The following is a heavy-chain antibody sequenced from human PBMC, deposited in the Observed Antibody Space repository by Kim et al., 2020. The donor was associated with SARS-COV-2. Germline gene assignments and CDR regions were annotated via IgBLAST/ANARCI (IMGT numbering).Heavy chain of an antibody. D-gene: IGHD3-22*01. Sequence: AESVKGRFTSYRASSKNMVYLQMKRMRAEDTAVYYCAKVSDSSGYYPFDYWGQGTQVTVSS. J-gene: IGHJ4*02. V-gene: IGHV3-23*01. CDR3: AKVSDSSGYYPFDY.